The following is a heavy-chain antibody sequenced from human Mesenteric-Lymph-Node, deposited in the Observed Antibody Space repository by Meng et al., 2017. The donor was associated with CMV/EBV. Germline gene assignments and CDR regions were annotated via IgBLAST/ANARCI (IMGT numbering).Heavy chain of an antibody. J-gene: IGHJ4*02. CDR1: GGSFSGYY. CDR3: ARHQRWLKSEGGFNY. V-gene: IGHV4-34*01. D-gene: IGHD4-23*01. CDR2: INHSGST. Sequence: QVQLQEGGAGLFTPSETLSLTCAVDGGSFSGYYWSWIRQPPGKGLEWIGEINHSGSTNYNPSLKGRVTISVDTSKNQFSLKLSSVTAADTAVYYCARHQRWLKSEGGFNYWGQGTLVTVSS.